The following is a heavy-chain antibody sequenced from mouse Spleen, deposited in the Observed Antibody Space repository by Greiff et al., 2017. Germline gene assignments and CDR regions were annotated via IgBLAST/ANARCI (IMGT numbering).Heavy chain of an antibody. J-gene: IGHJ3*01. CDR1: GYTFTSYG. CDR2: IYPRSGNT. CDR3: ARSKAWFAY. Sequence: VQRVESGAELARPGASVKLSCKASGYTFTSYGISWVKQRTGQGLEWIGEIYPRSGNTYYNEKFKGKATLTADKSSSTAYMELRSLTSEDSAVYFCARSKAWFAYWGQGTLVTVSA. V-gene: IGHV1-81*01.